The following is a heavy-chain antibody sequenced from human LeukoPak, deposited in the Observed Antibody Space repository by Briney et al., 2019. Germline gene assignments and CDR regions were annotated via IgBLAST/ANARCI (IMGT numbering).Heavy chain of an antibody. Sequence: SAPLSLTCTVSGGSISSGSYYWSWIRQPAGKGLEWIGRIYTSGSTNYNPSLKSRVTISVDTSKNQFSLKLSSVTAADTAVYYCARDRGITMVRGVNGYYYYYMDVWGKGTTVTISS. CDR3: ARDRGITMVRGVNGYYYYYMDV. J-gene: IGHJ6*03. V-gene: IGHV4-61*02. CDR1: GGSISSGSYY. D-gene: IGHD3-10*01. CDR2: IYTSGST.